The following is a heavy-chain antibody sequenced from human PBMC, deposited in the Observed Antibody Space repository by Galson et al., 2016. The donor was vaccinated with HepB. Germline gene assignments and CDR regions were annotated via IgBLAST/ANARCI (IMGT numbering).Heavy chain of an antibody. CDR1: GASISSSNFY. Sequence: LSLTCTVSGASISSSNFYWDWVRQPPGKGLEWIGAIRDNGSAHYNPSLKSRVTISVDTSNNQFSLKLTSVAAADTAVYYCARHHHHPNFDSWGQGTLVTVSS. CDR2: IRDNGSA. J-gene: IGHJ4*02. V-gene: IGHV4-39*01. CDR3: ARHHHHPNFDS. D-gene: IGHD1-14*01.